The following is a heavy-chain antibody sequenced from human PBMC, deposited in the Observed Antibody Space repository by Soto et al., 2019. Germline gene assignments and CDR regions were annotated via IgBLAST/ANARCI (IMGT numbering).Heavy chain of an antibody. J-gene: IGHJ6*02. CDR3: TRRQMWRPQPVKDYGMDG. V-gene: IGHV1-2*02. D-gene: IGHD2-21*01. CDR2: VNPNNGDT. CDR1: GYPFTGYY. Sequence: ASVKVSCKASGYPFTGYYMHWVRQAPGQGPEWMGWVNPNNGDTHYVQKFQGRVTMTGDTSISTGYMELTRLTSDDTALYYCTRRQMWRPQPVKDYGMDGWGQGTAVTV.